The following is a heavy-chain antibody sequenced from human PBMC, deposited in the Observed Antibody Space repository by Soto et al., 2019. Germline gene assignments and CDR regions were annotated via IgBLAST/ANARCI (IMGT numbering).Heavy chain of an antibody. Sequence: SVKVSCQASGYTFTSYAMHWGRQAPVHRLEWMGWINAGNGNTKYSQKFQGRVTITRDTSASTAYMELSSLRSEDTAVYYCARESAYCGGDCYPNWFDPWGQGTLVTVSS. CDR2: INAGNGNT. V-gene: IGHV1-3*01. D-gene: IGHD2-21*02. CDR1: GYTFTSYA. J-gene: IGHJ5*02. CDR3: ARESAYCGGDCYPNWFDP.